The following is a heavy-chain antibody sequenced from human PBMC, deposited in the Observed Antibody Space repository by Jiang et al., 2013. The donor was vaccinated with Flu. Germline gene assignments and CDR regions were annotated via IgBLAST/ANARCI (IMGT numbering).Heavy chain of an antibody. V-gene: IGHV6-1*01. Sequence: RQSPSRGLEWLGRTYYRSKWYNDYAVSVKSRITINPDTSKNQFSLQLNSVTPEDTAVYYCAREYNWNELPWYGMDVWGQGTTVTVSS. CDR3: AREYNWNELPWYGMDV. J-gene: IGHJ6*02. D-gene: IGHD1-1*01. CDR2: TYYRSKWYN.